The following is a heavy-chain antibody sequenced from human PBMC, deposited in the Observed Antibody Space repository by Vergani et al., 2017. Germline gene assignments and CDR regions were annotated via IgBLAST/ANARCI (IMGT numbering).Heavy chain of an antibody. CDR3: ARXLGSYDSHPYYFDY. V-gene: IGHV4-39*01. D-gene: IGHD3-22*01. J-gene: IGHJ4*02. CDR1: GGSISSSSYY. CDR2: IYYSGST. Sequence: QLQLQESGPGLVKPSETLSLTCTVSGGSISSSSYYWGWIRQPPGKGLEWIGSIYYSGSTYYNPSLKSRVTISVDTSKNQFSLKLSSVTAADTAVYYCARXLGSYDSHPYYFDYWGQGTLVTVSS.